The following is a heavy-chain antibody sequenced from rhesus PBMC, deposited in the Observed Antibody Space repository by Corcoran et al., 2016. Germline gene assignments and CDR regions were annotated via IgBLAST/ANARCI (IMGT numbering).Heavy chain of an antibody. J-gene: IGHJ4*01. CDR3: ARPTSD. Sequence: QVQLQESGPGLVKPSETLSLTCAVSGYAISSGYYWGWIRQPPGKGLEYIGYISGTSGRTYYNPSLKSRVTISKDTSKSQFSLKLSSVTPADTSVYYCARPTSDWGQGVLVTVSS. D-gene: IGHD2-39*01. CDR2: ISGTSGRT. CDR1: GYAISSGYY. V-gene: IGHV4-99*01.